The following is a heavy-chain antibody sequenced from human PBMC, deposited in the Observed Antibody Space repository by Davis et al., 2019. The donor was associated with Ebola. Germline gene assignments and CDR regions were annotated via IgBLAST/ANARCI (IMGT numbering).Heavy chain of an antibody. D-gene: IGHD2/OR15-2a*01. CDR1: GFTFSDYY. CDR2: ISSSSSYI. Sequence: GESLKISCAASGFTFSDYYMSWVRQAPGKGLEWVSSISSSSSYIYYADSVKGRFTISRDNAKNSLYLQMNSLRADDTAVYYCARDPLIIGDATTDSWGQGTLVTVSS. CDR3: ARDPLIIGDATTDS. V-gene: IGHV3-21*01. J-gene: IGHJ5*01.